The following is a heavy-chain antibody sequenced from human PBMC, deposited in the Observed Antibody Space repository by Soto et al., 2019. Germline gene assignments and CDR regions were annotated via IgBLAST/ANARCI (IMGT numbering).Heavy chain of an antibody. Sequence: QVQLVQSGAEVKKPGASVKVSCKASGYTFTSYGISWVRQAPGQGLEWMGWISAYNGNTNYAQKLQGRVTMTTDTSASTAYTELRSLRSDDPAVYYCARSRFNCGMDGWRQGTTVTVAS. CDR2: ISAYNGNT. J-gene: IGHJ6*02. CDR1: GYTFTSYG. V-gene: IGHV1-18*04. CDR3: ARSRFNCGMDG.